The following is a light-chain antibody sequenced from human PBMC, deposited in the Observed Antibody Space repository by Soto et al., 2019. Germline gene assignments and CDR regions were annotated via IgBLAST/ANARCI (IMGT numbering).Light chain of an antibody. J-gene: IGKJ3*01. CDR3: QQYGSSLFS. CDR2: KAS. Sequence: DIQMTQSPSTLSGSVGDRVTITCRASQTISSWLAWYQQKPGKAPKLLIYKASTLKSGVPSRFSGSGSGTDFTLTISRLEPEDFAVYYCQQYGSSLFSFGPGTKVDIK. V-gene: IGKV1-5*03. CDR1: QTISSW.